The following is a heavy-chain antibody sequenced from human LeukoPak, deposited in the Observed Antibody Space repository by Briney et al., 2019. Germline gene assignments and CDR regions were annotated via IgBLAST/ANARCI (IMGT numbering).Heavy chain of an antibody. CDR2: ISYDGNNK. Sequence: GGSLRLSCAASGFIFSSYGMHWVRQAPGKGLEWVAVISYDGNNKDYVDSVKGRFIISRDNSKNTLYLQMNSLRAEDTAVYYCAKLPGLGSGSSRGTFDIWGQGTMVTVSS. CDR1: GFIFSSYG. D-gene: IGHD6-19*01. J-gene: IGHJ3*02. CDR3: AKLPGLGSGSSRGTFDI. V-gene: IGHV3-30*18.